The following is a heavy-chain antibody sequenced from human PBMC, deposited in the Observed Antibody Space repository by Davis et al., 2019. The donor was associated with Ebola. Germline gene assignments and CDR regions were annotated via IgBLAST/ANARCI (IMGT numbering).Heavy chain of an antibody. Sequence: GESLKISCAASGFTFRTYWMNWVRQAPGKGLVWVSRINRDGSDTAYADSVKGRFTISRDDAKNTLYLQMNSLRADDTAVYYCTRETRQDWYFDLWGRGTLVTVSS. J-gene: IGHJ2*01. CDR3: TRETRQDWYFDL. D-gene: IGHD1-14*01. V-gene: IGHV3-74*01. CDR2: INRDGSDT. CDR1: GFTFRTYW.